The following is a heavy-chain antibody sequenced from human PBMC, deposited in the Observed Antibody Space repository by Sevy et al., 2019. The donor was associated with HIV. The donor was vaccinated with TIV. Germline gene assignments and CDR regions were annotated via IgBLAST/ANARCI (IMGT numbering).Heavy chain of an antibody. CDR1: GYTFTSYD. D-gene: IGHD3-22*01. Sequence: ASVKVSCKASGYTFTSYDINWVRQATGQGLEWMGWMNPNSGNTGCAQKFQGRVTMTRNTSISTAYMELSSLRSEDTAVYYCAITTGDSSGFDYWGQGTLVTVFS. CDR2: MNPNSGNT. CDR3: AITTGDSSGFDY. J-gene: IGHJ4*02. V-gene: IGHV1-8*01.